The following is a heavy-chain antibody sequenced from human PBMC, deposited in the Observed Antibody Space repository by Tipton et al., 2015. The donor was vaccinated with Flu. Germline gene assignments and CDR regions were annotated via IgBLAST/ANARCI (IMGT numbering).Heavy chain of an antibody. V-gene: IGHV1-2*02. D-gene: IGHD1-26*01. CDR3: VRLFRGTYHTDY. Sequence: QVQLVQSGAEVKKPGALVKVSCKASGYTFTGHYMHWVRQAPGQGPEWMGWINPDSGDTSYAQNFQGRVTMTRDTSINTAYMELNRLTSDDTAVYYCVRLFRGTYHTDYWGQGTLVTVSS. J-gene: IGHJ4*02. CDR1: GYTFTGHY. CDR2: INPDSGDT.